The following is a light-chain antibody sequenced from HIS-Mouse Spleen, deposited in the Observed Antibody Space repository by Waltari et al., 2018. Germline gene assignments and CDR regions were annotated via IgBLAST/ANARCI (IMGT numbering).Light chain of an antibody. J-gene: IGLJ2*01. Sequence: SYELTQPPSVSVSPGQTASITCSGDKLGDKYASWYQQKPGQSPVLVIYQDSKRPSGIPERFYGSNSGNTATLTISGTQAMDEADYYCQAWDSSTANVVFGGGTKLTVL. CDR2: QDS. V-gene: IGLV3-1*01. CDR3: QAWDSSTANVV. CDR1: KLGDKY.